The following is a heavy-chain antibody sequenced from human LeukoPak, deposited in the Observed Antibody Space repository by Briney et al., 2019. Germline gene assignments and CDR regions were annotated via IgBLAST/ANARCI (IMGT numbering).Heavy chain of an antibody. CDR2: ISYDGSNK. V-gene: IGHV3-30-3*01. Sequence: GGSLSLSCAASGFTFSSYAMHWVRQAPGKGLEWVAVISYDGSNKYYADSVKGRFTISRDNSKNTLYLQMNSLRAADTAVYYCARAGRTGTVVTPTDYWGQETLVTVSS. J-gene: IGHJ4*02. CDR3: ARAGRTGTVVTPTDY. CDR1: GFTFSSYA. D-gene: IGHD4-23*01.